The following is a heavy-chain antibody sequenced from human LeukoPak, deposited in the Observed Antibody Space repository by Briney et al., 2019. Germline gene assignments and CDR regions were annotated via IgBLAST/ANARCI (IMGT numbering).Heavy chain of an antibody. CDR2: ISSSSSTI. V-gene: IGHV3-48*01. D-gene: IGHD2-2*02. Sequence: GGSLRLSCAASGFTFSSYSMNWVRQAPGKGLEWVSYISSSSSTIYYADSEKGRFTISRDNAKNSLYLQMNSLRAEDTAVYYCASGGRVPAAIQYYYYGMDVWGQGTTVTVSS. CDR1: GFTFSSYS. J-gene: IGHJ6*02. CDR3: ASGGRVPAAIQYYYYGMDV.